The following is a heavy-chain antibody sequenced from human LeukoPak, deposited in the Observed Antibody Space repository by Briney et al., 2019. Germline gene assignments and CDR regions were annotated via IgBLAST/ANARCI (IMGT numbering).Heavy chain of an antibody. CDR3: ARTASGVDAFDI. CDR1: GYTFTSYY. D-gene: IGHD3-3*01. CDR2: INPNSGGT. J-gene: IGHJ3*02. V-gene: IGHV1-2*02. Sequence: ASVKVSCKASGYTFTSYYMHWVRQAPGQGLEWMGWINPNSGGTNYAQKFQGRVTMTRDTSISTAYMELSRLRSDDTAVYYCARTASGVDAFDIWGQGTMVTVSS.